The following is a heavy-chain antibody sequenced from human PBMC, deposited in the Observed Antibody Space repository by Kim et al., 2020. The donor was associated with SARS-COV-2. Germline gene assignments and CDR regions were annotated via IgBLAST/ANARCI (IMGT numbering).Heavy chain of an antibody. J-gene: IGHJ4*01. CDR3: ATEMASSTELFDY. Sequence: GGSLRLSCTASGFTFGARDMSWVRQASGMGLEWVSSIDRSGGDPQYPDSVKGRFTISRDNSKNTLFLHMNSLRAEDTAIYYCATEMASSTELFDYWGLGTPVTVSS. CDR1: GFTFGARD. CDR2: IDRSGGDP. V-gene: IGHV3-23*05. D-gene: IGHD1-7*01.